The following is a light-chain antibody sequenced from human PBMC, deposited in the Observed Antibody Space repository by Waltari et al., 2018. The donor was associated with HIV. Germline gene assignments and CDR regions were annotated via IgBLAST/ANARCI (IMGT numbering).Light chain of an antibody. J-gene: IGLJ2*01. CDR3: QVYDGNSVI. V-gene: IGLV3-21*02. CDR1: SVGSKT. Sequence: SYVLTQPPSVSVAPGQTAMITCGGNSVGSKTVHWYQQKPGQAPVLVVYDDGDRPSGIPERFSGSNSANSATLTISRVEDGDEADYYCQVYDGNSVIFAGGTKLTVL. CDR2: DDG.